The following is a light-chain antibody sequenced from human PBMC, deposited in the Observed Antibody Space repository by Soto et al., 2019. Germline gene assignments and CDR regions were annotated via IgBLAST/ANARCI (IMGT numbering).Light chain of an antibody. J-gene: IGKJ1*01. V-gene: IGKV3-20*01. CDR3: QQYGSSGT. CDR2: GAS. CDR1: QSVSSTY. Sequence: EIVLTHSPGTLSLSPGERATLSFRASQSVSSTYLIWYQQKPGQAPRLLIYGASSRATGVPDRFSGGGSGTDFTLTISRLEPEDFAVYYCQQYGSSGTFGQGTKVDIK.